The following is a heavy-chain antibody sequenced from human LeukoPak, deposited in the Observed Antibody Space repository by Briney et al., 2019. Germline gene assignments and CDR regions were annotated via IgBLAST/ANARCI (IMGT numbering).Heavy chain of an antibody. Sequence: GGSLRLSCAASGFTFSSYSMNWVRQAPGKGLEWVSSISSSSSYIYYADSVKGRFTISRDNAKNSLYLQMNSLRAEDTAVYYCARDKRELLGAYYYYGMDVWGQGTTVTVSS. D-gene: IGHD1-26*01. J-gene: IGHJ6*02. CDR3: ARDKRELLGAYYYYGMDV. CDR1: GFTFSSYS. CDR2: ISSSSSYI. V-gene: IGHV3-21*01.